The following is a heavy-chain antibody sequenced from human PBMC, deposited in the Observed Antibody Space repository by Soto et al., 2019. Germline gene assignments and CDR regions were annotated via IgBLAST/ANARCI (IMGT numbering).Heavy chain of an antibody. D-gene: IGHD2-21*01. V-gene: IGHV3-7*05. CDR2: IKEDGSEE. Sequence: EVQLVESGGGVVQPGGSLRLSCAASGFTFSTYWMNWVRQAPGKGLEWVANIKEDGSEEFYVDSVKGRFTISRDNAKNSLYLDMNRLRGEDTAAYYCARYWGAPGRGSALGYYYHFGMDVWGQGTTVTVPS. J-gene: IGHJ6*02. CDR3: ARYWGAPGRGSALGYYYHFGMDV. CDR1: GFTFSTYW.